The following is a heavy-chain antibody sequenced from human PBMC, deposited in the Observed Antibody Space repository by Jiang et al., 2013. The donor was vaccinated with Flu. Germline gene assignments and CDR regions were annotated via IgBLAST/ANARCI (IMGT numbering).Heavy chain of an antibody. CDR2: GTA. D-gene: IGHD2-15*01. V-gene: IGHV1-69*06. Sequence: GTANYAXKFQGRVTITADKSTSTAYMELSSLRSEDTAVYYCARGGSTKRAGGTGGAFDIWGQGTMVTVSS. CDR3: ARGGSTKRAGGTGGAFDI. J-gene: IGHJ3*02.